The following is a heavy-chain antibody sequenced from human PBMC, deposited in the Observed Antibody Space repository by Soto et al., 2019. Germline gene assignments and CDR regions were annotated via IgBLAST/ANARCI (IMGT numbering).Heavy chain of an antibody. Sequence: SETLSLTCTVSGGSISSGDYYWSWIRQPPGKGLEWIGYIYYSGSTYYNPSLKSRVTISVDTSKNQFSLKLSSVTAADTAVYYCARALYYDFWSGCYYGMDVWGQGTTVTVSS. D-gene: IGHD3-3*01. CDR2: IYYSGST. J-gene: IGHJ6*02. V-gene: IGHV4-30-4*01. CDR3: ARALYYDFWSGCYYGMDV. CDR1: GGSISSGDYY.